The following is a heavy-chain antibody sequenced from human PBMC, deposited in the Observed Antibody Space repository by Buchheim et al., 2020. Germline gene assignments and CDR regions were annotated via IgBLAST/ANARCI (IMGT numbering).Heavy chain of an antibody. J-gene: IGHJ5*02. CDR1: GDSLRGYY. CDR2: ISYGGTT. CDR3: ARGGQTAAAVDNWFDP. Sequence: QVLLQESGPGLLKPSETLSLTCTVSGDSLRGYYWNWIRQPPGKGLEWIGYISYGGTTQYNPTLKIRVSITLDTSKDQFYLKMNTVTAADTAKYFCARGGQTAAAVDNWFDPWGQG. V-gene: IGHV4-59*01. D-gene: IGHD1-14*01.